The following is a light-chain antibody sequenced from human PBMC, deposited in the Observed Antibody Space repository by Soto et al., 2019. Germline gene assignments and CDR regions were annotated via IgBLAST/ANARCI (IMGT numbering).Light chain of an antibody. CDR2: AVS. CDR1: QSVSSN. V-gene: IGKV3-15*01. J-gene: IGKJ1*01. CDR3: QQYNKWPLT. Sequence: EIMMTQSPGTLSASPGERATLSCRASQSVSSNLAWYQQKPGQAPRLLIYAVSTRATGIPARFSGSGSETEFTLNISSLQSEDFAVYYCQQYNKWPLTFGQGTKVELK.